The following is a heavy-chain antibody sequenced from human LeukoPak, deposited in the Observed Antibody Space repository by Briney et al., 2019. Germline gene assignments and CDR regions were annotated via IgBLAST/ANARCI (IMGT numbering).Heavy chain of an antibody. Sequence: PGGSLRLSCAASGFTFSDYYMSWIRQAPGKGLEWVPYISSSGSTIYYADSVKGRFTISRDNAKNSLYLQMNSLRAEDTAVYYCARCGYSNPNWFDPWGQGTLVTVSS. J-gene: IGHJ5*02. CDR1: GFTFSDYY. CDR3: ARCGYSNPNWFDP. D-gene: IGHD4-11*01. CDR2: ISSSGSTI. V-gene: IGHV3-11*04.